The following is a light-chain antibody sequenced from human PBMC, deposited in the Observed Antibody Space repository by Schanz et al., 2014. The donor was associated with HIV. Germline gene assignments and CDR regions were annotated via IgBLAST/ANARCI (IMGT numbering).Light chain of an antibody. J-gene: IGLJ2*01. CDR1: AFNVGQNY. CDR3: ATWDRTLSAVV. V-gene: IGLV1-51*01. Sequence: QSVLTQPPSVSAAPGQRVTISCSGSAFNVGQNYVSWYQQFPGTAPKLLIYGTHDRLSEIPERFSGSKTGTSATLAIVGLQTGDEADYYCATWDRTLSAVVFGGGTKLTVL. CDR2: GTH.